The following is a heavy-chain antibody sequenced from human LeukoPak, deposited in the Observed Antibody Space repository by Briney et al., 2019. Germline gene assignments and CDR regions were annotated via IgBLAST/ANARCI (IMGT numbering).Heavy chain of an antibody. CDR3: ARDYPGY. V-gene: IGHV3-72*01. D-gene: IGHD7-27*01. Sequence: GGSLRLSCVASGFTFSDYYMDWVRQAPGKGLEWVGRTRNKANSYTTEYAASVKGRFTISRDDSKNSLYLQMNSLKTEDTAVYYCARDYPGYWGQGTLVTVSS. CDR2: TRNKANSYTT. CDR1: GFTFSDYY. J-gene: IGHJ4*02.